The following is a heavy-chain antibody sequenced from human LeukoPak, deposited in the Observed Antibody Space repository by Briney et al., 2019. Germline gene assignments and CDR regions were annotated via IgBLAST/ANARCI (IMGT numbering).Heavy chain of an antibody. CDR3: ARDMVGLAADGNWFDP. D-gene: IGHD6-13*01. V-gene: IGHV1-18*01. J-gene: IGHJ5*02. CDR2: TSTYNSQT. Sequence: ASVKVSCKASGYTFTSYGISWVRQAPGQGLEWMGWTSTYNSQTNFAQNLQGRVTMTTDRSTSTAYMERRSLRSDDTAVYYCARDMVGLAADGNWFDPWGQGTLVTVSS. CDR1: GYTFTSYG.